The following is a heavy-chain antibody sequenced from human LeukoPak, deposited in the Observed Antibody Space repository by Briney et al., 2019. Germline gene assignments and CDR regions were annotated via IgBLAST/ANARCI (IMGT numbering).Heavy chain of an antibody. V-gene: IGHV1-3*01. D-gene: IGHD2-21*02. CDR2: INAGNDNT. CDR1: GYTFTSYA. Sequence: ASVKVSCKASGYTFTSYAMHWVRQAPGQRLEWMGWINAGNDNTAYSQKFQGRVIITRDTSASTAYMELNSLRSEDTAVYYCARGATCGGDCYCFDYWDQGTLVTVSS. CDR3: ARGATCGGDCYCFDY. J-gene: IGHJ4*02.